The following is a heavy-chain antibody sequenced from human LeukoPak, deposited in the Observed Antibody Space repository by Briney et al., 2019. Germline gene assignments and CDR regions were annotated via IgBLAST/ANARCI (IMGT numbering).Heavy chain of an antibody. CDR3: ARVGSSSWYVSFYYYYGMDV. V-gene: IGHV1-8*01. Sequence: GASVKVSCKASGYTFTSYDINWVRQATGQGLEWMGWMNPNSGNTGYAQKFQGRVTMTRNTSISTAYMELSSLRSEDTAVYYCARVGSSSWYVSFYYYYGMDVWGQGTTVTVPS. J-gene: IGHJ6*02. CDR1: GYTFTSYD. CDR2: MNPNSGNT. D-gene: IGHD6-13*01.